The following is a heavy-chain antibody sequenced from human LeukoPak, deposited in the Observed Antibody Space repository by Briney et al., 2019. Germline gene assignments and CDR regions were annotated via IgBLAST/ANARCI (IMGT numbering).Heavy chain of an antibody. D-gene: IGHD3-10*01. Sequence: PSETLSLTCTVSGGSISSSSYYWGWIRQPPVKGLEWIGSIYYSGSTYYNPPLKSRVTISVDTSKNQFSLKLSSVTAADTAVYYCASDPWYYYGSGSSNQYNDYWGQGTLVTVSS. V-gene: IGHV4-39*07. J-gene: IGHJ4*02. CDR1: GGSISSSSYY. CDR3: ASDPWYYYGSGSSNQYNDY. CDR2: IYYSGST.